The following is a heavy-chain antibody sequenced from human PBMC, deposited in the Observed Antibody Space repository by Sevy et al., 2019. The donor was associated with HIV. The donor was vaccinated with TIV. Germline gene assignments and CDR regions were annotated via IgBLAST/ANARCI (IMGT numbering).Heavy chain of an antibody. CDR3: ARAPARVAYFDY. D-gene: IGHD2-15*01. Sequence: KHSETLSLTCVVSGYSISSGHSWGWIRQPPGKGLEWIGSFYHDGTAYYNPSLTSRVIISVDTSKNQFSLKLNSVTAADTAVYFCARAPARVAYFDYWGQGTLVTVSS. V-gene: IGHV4-38-2*01. CDR2: FYHDGTA. CDR1: GYSISSGHS. J-gene: IGHJ4*02.